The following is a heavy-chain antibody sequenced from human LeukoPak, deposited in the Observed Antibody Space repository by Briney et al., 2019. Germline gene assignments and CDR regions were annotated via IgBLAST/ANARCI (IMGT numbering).Heavy chain of an antibody. CDR2: IYYSGST. J-gene: IGHJ3*02. Sequence: SETLSLTCTVSDGSISSYYWSWIRQPPGKGLEWIGYIYYSGSTNYNPSLKSRVTISVDTSKNQFSLKLSSVTAADTAVYYCARDTSIFGVVNGVGAFDIWGKGTMVTVSS. CDR1: DGSISSYY. V-gene: IGHV4-59*01. CDR3: ARDTSIFGVVNGVGAFDI. D-gene: IGHD3-3*01.